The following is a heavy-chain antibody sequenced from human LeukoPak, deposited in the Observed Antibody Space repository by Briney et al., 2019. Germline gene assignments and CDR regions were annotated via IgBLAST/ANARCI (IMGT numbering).Heavy chain of an antibody. J-gene: IGHJ4*02. CDR1: GYTFTSYG. CDR3: ARDLKNYGHLGPLDY. D-gene: IGHD3-10*01. Sequence: ASVKVSCKASGYTFTSYGISWVRQAPGQGLEWMGWISAYNGNTNYAQKFQGRVTMTRDTSISTAYMELSSLRSDDTAVYFCARDLKNYGHLGPLDYWGQGTLVTVSS. CDR2: ISAYNGNT. V-gene: IGHV1-18*01.